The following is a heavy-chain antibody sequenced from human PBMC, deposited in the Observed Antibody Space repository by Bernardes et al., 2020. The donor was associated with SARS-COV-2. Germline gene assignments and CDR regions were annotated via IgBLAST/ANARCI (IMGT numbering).Heavy chain of an antibody. D-gene: IGHD2-15*01. J-gene: IGHJ3*02. Sequence: SLSLSCIGSGFSLSSYWMHWVRQAPGTGPVWVSRINGDGRTTNYADSVKGRFTISRDNAKNALYLHMNSLRVEDTAVYYCTRVLDGRAGAFDIWGQGTMVTVSS. CDR3: TRVLDGRAGAFDI. CDR1: GFSLSSYW. V-gene: IGHV3-74*01. CDR2: INGDGRTT.